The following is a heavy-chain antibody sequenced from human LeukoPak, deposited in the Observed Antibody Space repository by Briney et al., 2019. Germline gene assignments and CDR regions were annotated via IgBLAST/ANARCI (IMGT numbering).Heavy chain of an antibody. CDR2: INPSGGST. CDR3: ARVARVGATVVYYFDY. Sequence: ASVKVSCKASGYTFTGYYMHWVRQAPAQGLEWMGIINPSGGSTSYAQKFQGRVTITRDTSTNTVYMELSSLRSEDTAVYYCARVARVGATVVYYFDYWGQGTLVTVSS. V-gene: IGHV1-46*03. D-gene: IGHD1-26*01. J-gene: IGHJ4*02. CDR1: GYTFTGYY.